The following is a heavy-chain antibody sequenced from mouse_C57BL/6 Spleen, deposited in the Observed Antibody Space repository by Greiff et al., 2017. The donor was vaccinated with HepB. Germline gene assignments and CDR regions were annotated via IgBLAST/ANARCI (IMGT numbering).Heavy chain of an antibody. Sequence: VQLKESGPELVKPGASVKIPCKASGYTFTDYNMDWVKQSHGKSLEWIGDINPNNGGTIYNQKFKGKATLTVDKSSSTAYMELRSLTSEDTAVYYCARGYYGNYAWFAYWGQGTLVTVSA. CDR3: ARGYYGNYAWFAY. CDR2: INPNNGGT. CDR1: GYTFTDYN. V-gene: IGHV1-18*01. D-gene: IGHD2-1*01. J-gene: IGHJ3*01.